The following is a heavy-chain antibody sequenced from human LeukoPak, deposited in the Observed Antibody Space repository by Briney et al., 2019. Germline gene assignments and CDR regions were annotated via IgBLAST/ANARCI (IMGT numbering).Heavy chain of an antibody. CDR2: ISSDGSTI. Sequence: PGWSLRLSCAASGFTFSSYEMNWVRQGPGKGLECVSYISSDGSTIYYADSVKGRFTISRDNAKNSLYLQMNSLRAEDTAVYYCARDPIYCNNGVCYTGGMDVWGQGTTVTVSS. CDR1: GFTFSSYE. J-gene: IGHJ6*02. D-gene: IGHD2-8*01. CDR3: ARDPIYCNNGVCYTGGMDV. V-gene: IGHV3-48*03.